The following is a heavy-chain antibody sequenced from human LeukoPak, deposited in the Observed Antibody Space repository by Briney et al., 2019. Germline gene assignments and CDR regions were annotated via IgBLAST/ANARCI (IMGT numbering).Heavy chain of an antibody. CDR2: IKQDGSEK. CDR1: GFTFSSYW. CDR3: ARDVRYYDSSGYYLDYYYYYMDV. V-gene: IGHV3-7*01. J-gene: IGHJ6*03. D-gene: IGHD3-22*01. Sequence: GGSLRLSCAASGFTFSSYWMSWVRQAPGKGLEWVANIKQDGSEKYYVDSVKGRFTISRDNAKNSLYLQMNSLRAEDTAVYYCARDVRYYDSSGYYLDYYYYYMDVWGKGTTVTVSS.